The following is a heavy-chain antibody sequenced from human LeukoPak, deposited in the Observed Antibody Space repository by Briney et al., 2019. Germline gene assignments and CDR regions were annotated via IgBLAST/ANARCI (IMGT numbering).Heavy chain of an antibody. D-gene: IGHD2-15*01. Sequence: SETLSLTCTVSGGSISSYYWSWIRQPPGKGLEWIGYIYYSGSTNYNPSLKSRVTISVDTSKNQFSLKLSSVTAADTAVYYCARASVVAATRFDYWGQGTLVTVSS. J-gene: IGHJ4*02. CDR3: ARASVVAATRFDY. V-gene: IGHV4-59*01. CDR2: IYYSGST. CDR1: GGSISSYY.